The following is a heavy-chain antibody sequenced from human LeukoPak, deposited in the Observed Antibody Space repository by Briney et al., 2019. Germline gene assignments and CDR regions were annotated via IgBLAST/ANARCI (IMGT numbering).Heavy chain of an antibody. J-gene: IGHJ5*02. CDR2: IYYSGST. Sequence: SETLSLTCTVSGGSISSSSYYWGWIRQPPGKGLEWIGSIYYSGSTYYNPSLKSRVTISVDTSRNQFSLKLSSVTAAHTAVYYCARVARPGSGSYCAYNWFDPWGQGTLVTVSS. V-gene: IGHV4-39*07. D-gene: IGHD1-26*01. CDR1: GGSISSSSYY. CDR3: ARVARPGSGSYCAYNWFDP.